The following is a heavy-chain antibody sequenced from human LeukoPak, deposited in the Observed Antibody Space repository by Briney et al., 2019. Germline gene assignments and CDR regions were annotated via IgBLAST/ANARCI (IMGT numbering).Heavy chain of an antibody. CDR1: GFTFSSYD. J-gene: IGHJ6*02. CDR2: ISYDGSNK. D-gene: IGHD2-15*01. V-gene: IGHV3-30-3*01. Sequence: GGSLRLSCAASGFTFSSYDMHWVRQAPGKGLEWVAVISYDGSNKYYADSVKGRFTISRDNSKNTLYLQMNSLRAEDTAVYYCARTPEDIVVVVAAEYYYGMDVWGQGTTVTVSS. CDR3: ARTPEDIVVVVAAEYYYGMDV.